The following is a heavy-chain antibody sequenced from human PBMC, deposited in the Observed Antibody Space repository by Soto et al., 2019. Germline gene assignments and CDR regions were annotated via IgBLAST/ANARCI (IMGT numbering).Heavy chain of an antibody. CDR3: PRDFYSKGTEYFQH. CDR1: GGSISSSNW. V-gene: IGHV4-4*02. Sequence: WETLSLTCAVSGGSISSSNWWSWVRQPPGKGLEWIGEIYHSGSTNYNPSLKSRVTISVDKSKNQFSLKLSSVTAADTAVYYCPRDFYSKGTEYFQHWGQGTLVTVSS. CDR2: IYHSGST. J-gene: IGHJ1*01. D-gene: IGHD1-26*01.